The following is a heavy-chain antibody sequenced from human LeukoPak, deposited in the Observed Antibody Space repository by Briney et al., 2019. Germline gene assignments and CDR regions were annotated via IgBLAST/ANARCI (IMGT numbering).Heavy chain of an antibody. CDR2: IYYSGST. Sequence: TGETLSLTCTVSGGSISSSSYCWGWVRRPPGKGLAWFGSIYYSGSTYYNPSLKSRVTISVSTSKNQFSLELSSATAADTAVYYCARGGSPFDYWGQGTLVTVSS. V-gene: IGHV4-39*07. CDR3: ARGGSPFDY. CDR1: GGSISSSSYC. D-gene: IGHD3-16*01. J-gene: IGHJ4*02.